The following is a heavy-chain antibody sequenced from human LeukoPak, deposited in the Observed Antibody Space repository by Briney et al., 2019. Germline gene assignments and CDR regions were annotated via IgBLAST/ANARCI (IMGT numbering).Heavy chain of an antibody. CDR2: IRAYNGNT. V-gene: IGHV1-18*01. D-gene: IGHD5-24*01. Sequence: ASVKVSCKASGYTFTSYGISWVRQAPGQGLEWMGWIRAYNGNTNYAQKLQGRVTMTTDTSTSTAYMELRSLRSDDTAVYYCARDLSSLEMATIAFDHWGQGTLVTVSS. CDR3: ARDLSSLEMATIAFDH. J-gene: IGHJ4*02. CDR1: GYTFTSYG.